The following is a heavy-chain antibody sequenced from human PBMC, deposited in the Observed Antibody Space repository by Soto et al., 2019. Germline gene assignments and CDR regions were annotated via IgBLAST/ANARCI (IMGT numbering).Heavy chain of an antibody. J-gene: IGHJ5*02. CDR1: GFTFSSYG. CDR3: AKDLEGATAFDP. D-gene: IGHD1-26*01. CDR2: ISYDGSNK. V-gene: IGHV3-30*18. Sequence: QVQLVESGGGVVQPGRSLRLSCAASGFTFSSYGMHWVRQAPGKGLEWVAVISYDGSNKYYADSVKGRFTISRDNSKNTLYLQMNSLRAEDTAVYYCAKDLEGATAFDPWGQGTLVTVSS.